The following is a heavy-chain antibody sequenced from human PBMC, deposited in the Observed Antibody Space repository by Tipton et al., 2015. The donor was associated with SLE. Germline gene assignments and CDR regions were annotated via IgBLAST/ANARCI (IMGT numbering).Heavy chain of an antibody. J-gene: IGHJ3*02. CDR1: GGSISSGSYY. CDR2: IYTRGSM. D-gene: IGHD1-26*01. CDR3: ARDVVVGAYHDAFDI. Sequence: GLVKPSETLSLTCTVSGGSISSGSYYWSWIRQPAGKGLEWIGRIYTRGSMNYNPSLKSRVTISIDTSKSQLSLKLSSVTAADTAVYYCARDVVVGAYHDAFDIWGQGTMVTVSS. V-gene: IGHV4-61*02.